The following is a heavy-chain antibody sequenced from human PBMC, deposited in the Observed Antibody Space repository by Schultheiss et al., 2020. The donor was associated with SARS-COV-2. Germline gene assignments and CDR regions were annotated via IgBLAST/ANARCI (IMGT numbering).Heavy chain of an antibody. CDR1: GGSVSSGSYY. V-gene: IGHV4-61*01. Sequence: SQTLSLTCTVSGGSVSSGSYYWSWIRQPPGKGLEWIGYIYHSGSTYYNPSLKSRVTISVDKSKNQFSLKLSSVTAADTAVYYCASSGRYYYGMDVWGQGTTVTVSS. CDR2: IYHSGST. D-gene: IGHD1-14*01. CDR3: ASSGRYYYGMDV. J-gene: IGHJ6*02.